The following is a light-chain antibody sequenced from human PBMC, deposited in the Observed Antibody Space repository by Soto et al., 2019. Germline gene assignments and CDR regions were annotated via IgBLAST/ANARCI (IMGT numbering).Light chain of an antibody. Sequence: DIQMTQSPSTLPASVGDRVTITCRASQSIDRWLAWYQQRPGKAPKILIYHASSLRSGVQSRFSGSGSGTEYTLTIKSLQPEDFATYYCKQYSVYPPTFGQGTKVDIK. CDR1: QSIDRW. V-gene: IGKV1-5*01. CDR2: HAS. CDR3: KQYSVYPPT. J-gene: IGKJ1*01.